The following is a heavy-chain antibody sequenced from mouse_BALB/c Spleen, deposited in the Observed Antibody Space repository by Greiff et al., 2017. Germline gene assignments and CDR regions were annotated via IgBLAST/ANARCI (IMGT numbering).Heavy chain of an antibody. CDR2: ISSGGST. J-gene: IGHJ3*01. V-gene: IGHV5-6-5*01. CDR1: GFTFSSYA. D-gene: IGHD2-4*01. Sequence: EVQRVESGGGLVKPGGSLKLSCAASGFTFSSYAMSWVRQTPEKRLEWVASISSGGSTYYPDSVKGRFTISRDNARNILYLQMSSLRSEDTAMYYCARGRSIYYDYDAFAYWVQGTLVTVSA. CDR3: ARGRSIYYDYDAFAY.